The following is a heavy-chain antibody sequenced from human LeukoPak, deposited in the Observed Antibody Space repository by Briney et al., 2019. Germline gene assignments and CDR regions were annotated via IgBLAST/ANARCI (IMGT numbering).Heavy chain of an antibody. CDR2: IYYTGST. Sequence: SETLSLTCTVSGDSISSNYWSWIRQPTGKGLEWIGYIYYTGSTNYNPSLKSRVTISVDTSKNQFSLKLSSVTAADTAVYYCAREIKWELRNWFDPWGQGTLVTVSS. J-gene: IGHJ5*02. CDR1: GDSISSNY. CDR3: AREIKWELRNWFDP. V-gene: IGHV4-59*01. D-gene: IGHD1-26*01.